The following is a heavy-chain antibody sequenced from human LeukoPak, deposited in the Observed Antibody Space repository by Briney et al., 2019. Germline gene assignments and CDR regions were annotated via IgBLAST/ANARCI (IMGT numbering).Heavy chain of an antibody. CDR1: GYTFTGYY. CDR2: INPNSGDT. CDR3: ARAMAQFGWFDP. D-gene: IGHD3-16*01. Sequence: GASVKVSCKASGYTFTGYYMHWVRQAPGQGLEWMGWINPNSGDTNYAQKFQGGVTMTRDTSISTAYMELSRLRSDDTAVYYCARAMAQFGWFDPWGQGTLVTVSS. J-gene: IGHJ5*02. V-gene: IGHV1-2*02.